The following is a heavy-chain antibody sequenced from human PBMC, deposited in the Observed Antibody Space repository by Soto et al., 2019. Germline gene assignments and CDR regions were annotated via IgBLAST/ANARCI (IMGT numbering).Heavy chain of an antibody. J-gene: IGHJ4*02. CDR1: GFTVSNNY. V-gene: IGHV3-53*01. Sequence: EVQLVESGGGLIQPGGSLRLSCAVSGFTVSNNYMSWVRQAPGKGLEGVSVIYSGGYTAYGDSVKGRFTISRDNSKNTLYLKRKSLGPDDPAVFSWATARGGGGYWGQGTLVTVSS. CDR2: IYSGGYT. CDR3: ATARGGGGY. D-gene: IGHD3-10*01.